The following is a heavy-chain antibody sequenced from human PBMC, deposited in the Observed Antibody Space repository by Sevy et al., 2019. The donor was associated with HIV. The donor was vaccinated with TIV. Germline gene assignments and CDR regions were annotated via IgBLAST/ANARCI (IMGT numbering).Heavy chain of an antibody. CDR1: GFTFSKYW. CDR3: ARDDGNYYFHY. Sequence: GGLRLSCAASGFTFSKYWMGWVRQAPGKGLEWVANINQDAGQKYYVDSVKGRFTISRDNAKNSLYLQMNSLRAEDTAVYFCARDDGNYYFHYWGQGTLVTVSS. D-gene: IGHD1-7*01. CDR2: INQDAGQK. J-gene: IGHJ4*02. V-gene: IGHV3-7*01.